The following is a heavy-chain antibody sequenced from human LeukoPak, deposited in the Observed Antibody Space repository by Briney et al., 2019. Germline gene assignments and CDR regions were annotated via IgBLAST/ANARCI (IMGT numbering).Heavy chain of an antibody. V-gene: IGHV4-39*07. J-gene: IGHJ5*02. CDR3: ASGSSGYDP. Sequence: SETLSLTCTVSGGSISSTTYYWGWVRQPPGKGLEWIGTVYYSGSTYYNPSLKSRVTISVDTSKNQFSLKLGSVTAADTAVYFCASGSSGYDPWGQGTLVTVSS. D-gene: IGHD5-12*01. CDR2: VYYSGST. CDR1: GGSISSTTYY.